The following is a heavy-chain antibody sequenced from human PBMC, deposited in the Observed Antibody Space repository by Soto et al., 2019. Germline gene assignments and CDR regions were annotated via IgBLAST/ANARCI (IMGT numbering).Heavy chain of an antibody. V-gene: IGHV3-23*01. CDR2: ISVSGGST. J-gene: IGHJ4*02. CDR1: RFTFSSYA. D-gene: IGHD1-26*01. Sequence: EVQLLESGGGLVQPGGSLRLSCAASRFTFSSYAMCWVRQAPGKGLEWVSSISVSGGSTYYADSVKGRFTISRDNSKNTLYLQMNSLRAEDTAVYYCIWWEPSFDYWGQGTLVTVSS. CDR3: IWWEPSFDY.